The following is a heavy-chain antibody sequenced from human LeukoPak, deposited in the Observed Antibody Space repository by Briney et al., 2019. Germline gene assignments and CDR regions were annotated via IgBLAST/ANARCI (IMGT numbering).Heavy chain of an antibody. V-gene: IGHV3-23*01. CDR2: PSDRGDYT. CDR1: GFNFTSYS. J-gene: IGHJ4*02. CDR3: ARKAQYNGHYPLDY. Sequence: GGPLRLSCAASGFNFTSYSMSWVRQAPGKGLEWVSGPSDRGDYTYYADSVKGRFTISRDSSKNTLFLQMNSLRAEDTALYFCARKAQYNGHYPLDYWGQGTLVTVSS. D-gene: IGHD1-7*01.